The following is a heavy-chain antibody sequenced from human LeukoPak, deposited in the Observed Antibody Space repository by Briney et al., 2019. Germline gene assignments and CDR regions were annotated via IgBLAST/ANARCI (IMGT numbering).Heavy chain of an antibody. D-gene: IGHD4-17*01. J-gene: IGHJ4*02. CDR1: GSTFSSYA. CDR3: AKDVDNGDYVVY. Sequence: PGGSLRLSCAASGSTFSSYAMSWVRQAPGMGLEWVSSIGSSGDITYYADSVKGRFTISRDNSKNTLYLQMNSLRAEDTAVYYCAKDVDNGDYVVYWGQGTLVTVSS. CDR2: IGSSGDIT. V-gene: IGHV3-23*01.